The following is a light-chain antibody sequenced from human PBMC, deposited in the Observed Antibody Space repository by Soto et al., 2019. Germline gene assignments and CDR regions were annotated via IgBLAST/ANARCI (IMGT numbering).Light chain of an antibody. CDR3: QQYGSSPRT. Sequence: ENGLTPSPGTLSLSPGERATLACRASQSVSSSYLAWYQQKPGQAPRLLIYGASSRATGIPDRFSGSGSGTDFTLAISRLEPEDFAVYYCQQYGSSPRTFGQGTKVDI. J-gene: IGKJ1*01. CDR1: QSVSSSY. V-gene: IGKV3-20*01. CDR2: GAS.